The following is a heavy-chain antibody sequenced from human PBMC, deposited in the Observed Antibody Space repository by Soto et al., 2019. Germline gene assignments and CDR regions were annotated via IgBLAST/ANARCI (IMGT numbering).Heavy chain of an antibody. CDR2: ISGSGGIT. D-gene: IGHD5-12*01. J-gene: IGHJ4*02. Sequence: VSLRLSCAASGFTFSSYAMTWVLQAPGKGLEWVSGISGSGGITYYADSVKGRFSISRDNSKNTLYLQMNSLRAEDTALYYCAKVSANSGYLELPHAYWGQGTLVTVSS. CDR3: AKVSANSGYLELPHAY. V-gene: IGHV3-23*01. CDR1: GFTFSSYA.